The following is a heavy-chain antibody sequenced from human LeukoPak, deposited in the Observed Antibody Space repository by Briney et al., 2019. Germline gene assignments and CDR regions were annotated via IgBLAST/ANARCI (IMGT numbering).Heavy chain of an antibody. CDR3: GRVNTGNAFGGVIASFDY. V-gene: IGHV1-2*02. J-gene: IGHJ4*02. D-gene: IGHD3-16*02. CDR1: GYTFTGYY. CDR2: INPNSGGT. Sequence: GASVKVSCKASGYTFTGYYMHWVRQAPGQGLEWMGWINPNSGGTNYAQKFQGRVTMTRDTSISTAYMELSRLRSDDTAVYYCGRVNTGNAFGGVIASFDYWGQGTLVTVSS.